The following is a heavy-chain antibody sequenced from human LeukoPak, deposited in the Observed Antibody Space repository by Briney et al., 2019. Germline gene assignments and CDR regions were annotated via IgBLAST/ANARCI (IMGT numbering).Heavy chain of an antibody. J-gene: IGHJ4*02. CDR1: GFTSSSYS. CDR2: ISSSSSYI. Sequence: PGGSLRLSCAASGFTSSSYSMNWVRQAPGKGLEWVSSISSSSSYIYYADSVKGRFTISRDNAKNSLYLQMNSLRAEDTAVYYCARDGAPDEYSSSPDYWGQGTLVTVSS. V-gene: IGHV3-21*01. D-gene: IGHD6-6*01. CDR3: ARDGAPDEYSSSPDY.